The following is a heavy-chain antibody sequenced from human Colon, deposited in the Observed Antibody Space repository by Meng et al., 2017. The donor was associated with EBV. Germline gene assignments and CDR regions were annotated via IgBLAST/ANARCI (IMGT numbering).Heavy chain of an antibody. J-gene: IGHJ4*02. Sequence: VQSREARPGLVKPSHPLSLTCPGSGGSISSGGYYWSWIRQHPGKGREWIGYIYYSGSTYYNPSLKSRVTISIDTSKNQFSPKLSSVTAADTAVYYCARGPSRWLQFSFDYWGQGTLVTVSS. D-gene: IGHD5-24*01. V-gene: IGHV4-31*03. CDR3: ARGPSRWLQFSFDY. CDR2: IYYSGST. CDR1: GGSISSGGYY.